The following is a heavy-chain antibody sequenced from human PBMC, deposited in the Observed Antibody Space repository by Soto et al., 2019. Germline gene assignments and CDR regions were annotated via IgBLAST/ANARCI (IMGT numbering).Heavy chain of an antibody. CDR3: ARESMSSREVDPY. CDR2: INPSGGST. D-gene: IGHD1-26*01. J-gene: IGHJ4*02. V-gene: IGHV1-46*01. CDR1: GYTFTRYY. Sequence: QVQLVQSGAEVKKPGASVKLSCKASGYTFTRYYMHWVRQAPGQGLEWMGIINPSGGSTSYAQKFHGGVTMTRDTSTSTVNMELSSLRSEDTSVYYCARESMSSREVDPYWGQGTLVTVSS.